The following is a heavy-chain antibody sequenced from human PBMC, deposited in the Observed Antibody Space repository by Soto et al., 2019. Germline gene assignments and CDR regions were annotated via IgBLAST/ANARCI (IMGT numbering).Heavy chain of an antibody. CDR2: ISGSGSST. V-gene: IGHV3-23*01. J-gene: IGHJ4*02. Sequence: GESLKISCAASGFTFDNYAMSWVRQDPGKGLEWVSGISGSGSSTSYADSVKGRFTISRDNSESTLYLQMNSLRVEDTAVYYCSRSYAVDYWGQGTLVTVSS. CDR3: SRSYAVDY. CDR1: GFTFDNYA.